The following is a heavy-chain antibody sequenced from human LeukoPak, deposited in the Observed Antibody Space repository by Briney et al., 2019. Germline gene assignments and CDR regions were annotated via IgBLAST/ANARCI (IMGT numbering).Heavy chain of an antibody. CDR3: ARGKRLLWFGELFGY. Sequence: ASVKVSCKASGYTFTSYDINWVRQATGQGLEWMGWMNPNSGNTGYAQKFQGRVTMTRNTSISTAYMELSSLRSEDTAVYYCARGKRLLWFGELFGYWGQGTLVTVSS. CDR2: MNPNSGNT. J-gene: IGHJ4*02. V-gene: IGHV1-8*01. D-gene: IGHD3-10*01. CDR1: GYTFTSYD.